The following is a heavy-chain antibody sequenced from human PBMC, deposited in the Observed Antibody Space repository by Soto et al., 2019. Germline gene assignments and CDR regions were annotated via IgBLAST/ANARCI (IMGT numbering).Heavy chain of an antibody. CDR3: ARGEGDPTWRSSWYKWFDP. J-gene: IGHJ5*02. D-gene: IGHD6-13*01. CDR2: IYYSGST. V-gene: IGHV4-30-4*01. CDR1: GGSISSGDYY. Sequence: QVQLQESGPGLVKPSQTLSLTCTVSGGSISSGDYYWSWIRQPPEKGLEWIGYIYYSGSTYYNPSLKSRVTISVDTSKNQFSLKLSSVTAADTAVYYCARGEGDPTWRSSWYKWFDPWGQGTLVTVSS.